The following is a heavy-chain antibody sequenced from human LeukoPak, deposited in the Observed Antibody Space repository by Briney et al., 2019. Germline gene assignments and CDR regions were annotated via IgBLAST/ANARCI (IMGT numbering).Heavy chain of an antibody. D-gene: IGHD5-18*01. CDR3: AISYSYGRIDY. J-gene: IGHJ4*02. CDR2: ISWNSGSI. CDR1: GFTFDDYA. V-gene: IGHV3-9*01. Sequence: QPGRSLRLSCAASGFTFDDYAMHWVRQAPGKGLEWVSGISWNSGSIGYADSVKGRFTISRDNAKNSLYLQMSSLRSEDTAVYYCAISYSYGRIDYWGQGTLVTVSS.